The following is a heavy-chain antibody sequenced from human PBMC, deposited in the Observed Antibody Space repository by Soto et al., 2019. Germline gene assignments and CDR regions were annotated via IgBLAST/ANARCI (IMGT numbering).Heavy chain of an antibody. Sequence: ASVKVSCKASGYTFTSYGIGWVRQAPGQGLEWMGWISAYNGNTNYAQKSQGRVTMTTDTSTSTAYMELRSLRSDDTAVYYCARADDGGNFRYWGQGALVTVSS. CDR2: ISAYNGNT. J-gene: IGHJ4*02. D-gene: IGHD4-17*01. CDR1: GYTFTSYG. CDR3: ARADDGGNFRY. V-gene: IGHV1-18*01.